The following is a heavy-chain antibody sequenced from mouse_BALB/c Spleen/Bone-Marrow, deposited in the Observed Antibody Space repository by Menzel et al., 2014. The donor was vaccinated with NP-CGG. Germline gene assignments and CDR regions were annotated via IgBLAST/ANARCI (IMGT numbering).Heavy chain of an antibody. CDR2: ISTYSGNT. J-gene: IGHJ4*01. CDR1: GYTFTDYA. V-gene: IGHV1-67*01. D-gene: IGHD3-1*01. Sequence: VQLQQSGPELVRPGVSVKISCKGSGYTFTDYAMHWVKQSHAKSLEWIGVISTYSGNTNYNQKFKGKATMTVDKSSSTAYMELARLMSEESAVYYGARPRELGLAFYAMDYWGQGTSVTVSS. CDR3: ARPRELGLAFYAMDY.